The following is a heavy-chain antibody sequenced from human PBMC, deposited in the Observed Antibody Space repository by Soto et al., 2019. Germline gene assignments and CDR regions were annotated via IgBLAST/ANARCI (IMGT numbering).Heavy chain of an antibody. Sequence: PSETLSLTCTVSGGSISSGDYYWSWIRQPPGKGLEWIGYIYYSGSTNYNPSLKSRVTISVDTSKNQFSLKLSSVTAADTAVYYCARDLEYCGGDCLYYGMDVWGQGTKVTVSS. CDR3: ARDLEYCGGDCLYYGMDV. CDR2: IYYSGST. D-gene: IGHD2-21*02. CDR1: GGSISSGDYY. J-gene: IGHJ6*02. V-gene: IGHV4-61*08.